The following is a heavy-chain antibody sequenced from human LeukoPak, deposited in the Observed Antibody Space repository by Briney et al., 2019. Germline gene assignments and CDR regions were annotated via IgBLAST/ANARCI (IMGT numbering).Heavy chain of an antibody. CDR3: ARVSSPEYYFDY. V-gene: IGHV4-39*01. CDR1: GGSISSSSYY. D-gene: IGHD6-6*01. J-gene: IGHJ4*02. CDR2: IYYSGST. Sequence: SETLSLTCTVSGGSISSSSYYWGWIRQPPGKGLEWIGSIYYSGSTYYNPSLKSRVTISVDTSKNQFSLKLSSVTAADTAVYYCARVSSPEYYFDYWGQGTLVTVSS.